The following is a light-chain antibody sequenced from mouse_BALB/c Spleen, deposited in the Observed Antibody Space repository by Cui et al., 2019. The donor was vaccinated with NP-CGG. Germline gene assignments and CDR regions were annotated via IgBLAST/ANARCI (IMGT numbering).Light chain of an antibody. J-gene: IGLJ1*01. V-gene: IGLV1*01. Sequence: VATQNSALTTSPGETVTLTCRSSTGAVTTSTYANWVQEKPDHLFTGLIGGTNNRAPGVPARFSGSLIGDKAALTITGAQTEDEAIYFCALWYSNHWVFGGGTKLTVL. CDR1: TGAVTTSTY. CDR2: GTN. CDR3: ALWYSNHWV.